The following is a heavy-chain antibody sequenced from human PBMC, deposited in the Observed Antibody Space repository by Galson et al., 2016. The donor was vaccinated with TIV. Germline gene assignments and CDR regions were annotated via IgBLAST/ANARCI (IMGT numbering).Heavy chain of an antibody. D-gene: IGHD3-22*01. V-gene: IGHV3-53*01. CDR2: ICSDGRT. CDR3: ARELGESASENYYPCFDC. Sequence: SLRLSCAASGFTVSSNFMSWVRQAPGKGLEWISIICSDGRTYYTESVKGRFTISRDDSRNTLYLQMNALRAEDTAIYYCARELGESASENYYPCFDCWGQGTLVTVSS. CDR1: GFTVSSNF. J-gene: IGHJ4*02.